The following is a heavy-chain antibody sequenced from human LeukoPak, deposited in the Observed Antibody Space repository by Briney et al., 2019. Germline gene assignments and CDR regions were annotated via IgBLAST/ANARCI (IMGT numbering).Heavy chain of an antibody. Sequence: PGGSLRLSCAASGFTFSSSAMNWVRQAPGKGLEWVSSINNVGSHIYYAGSVRGRFTISRDNAKNSLYLQMNSLRAEDTAVYYCARDGWAAAGQLDAFDIWGQGTMVTVSS. D-gene: IGHD6-13*01. CDR1: GFTFSSSA. CDR2: INNVGSHI. J-gene: IGHJ3*02. V-gene: IGHV3-21*01. CDR3: ARDGWAAAGQLDAFDI.